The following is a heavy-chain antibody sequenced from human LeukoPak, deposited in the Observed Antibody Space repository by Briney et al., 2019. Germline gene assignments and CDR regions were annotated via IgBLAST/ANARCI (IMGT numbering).Heavy chain of an antibody. CDR3: AREQDSTGWYTPFRP. D-gene: IGHD6-19*01. V-gene: IGHV3-21*01. CDR2: ISSTSRYI. Sequence: GGSLRLSCAASGFTFSSYTMDWVRQAPGKGMEWVSFISSTSRYIYYADSLKGRFTVSRDNAKNSLYLQMNSLTAEDTAIYYCAREQDSTGWYTPFRPWGQGTLVTVSS. J-gene: IGHJ5*02. CDR1: GFTFSSYT.